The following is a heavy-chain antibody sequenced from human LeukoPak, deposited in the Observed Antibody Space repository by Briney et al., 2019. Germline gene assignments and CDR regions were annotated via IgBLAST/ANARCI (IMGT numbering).Heavy chain of an antibody. CDR2: VRSSGDT. D-gene: IGHD1-1*01. V-gene: IGHV4-4*07. J-gene: IGHJ3*02. CDR3: ARRVRLYDSSFDI. CDR1: GDSISDYY. Sequence: PSETLSLTCTVSGDSISDYYWNWIRQPDGRALEWIGRVRSSGDTNYNPSFGSRLTMSVDRSKNQFSLKLTSVTAADTAVYYCARRVRLYDSSFDIWGQGTMVTVSS.